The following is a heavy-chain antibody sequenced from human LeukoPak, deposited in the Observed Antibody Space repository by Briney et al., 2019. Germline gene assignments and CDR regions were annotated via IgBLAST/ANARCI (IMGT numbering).Heavy chain of an antibody. CDR2: ISGSAI. J-gene: IGHJ4*02. Sequence: PGGSLRLSCAASGFTFSSYEMNWVRQAPGKGLEWVSFISGSAIHYADSVRGRFTISTDNAKNSLFLQMSRLRAEDTAVYYCAREKLSFFDSSGYFDHWGQGTLVTVSS. D-gene: IGHD3-22*01. CDR3: AREKLSFFDSSGYFDH. CDR1: GFTFSSYE. V-gene: IGHV3-48*03.